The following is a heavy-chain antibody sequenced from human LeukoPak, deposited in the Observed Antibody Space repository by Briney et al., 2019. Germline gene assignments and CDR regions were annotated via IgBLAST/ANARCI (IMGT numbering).Heavy chain of an antibody. Sequence: GASVKVSCKASGYTFTSYGISWVRQAPGQGLEWMGWISAYNGNTNYAQKLQGRVTMTTDTSTSTAYMELRSLRSDDTAVYYCARAKIGYYGSRSYNYYMDVWGKGTTVTVSS. CDR2: ISAYNGNT. D-gene: IGHD3-10*01. J-gene: IGHJ6*03. CDR3: ARAKIGYYGSRSYNYYMDV. V-gene: IGHV1-18*01. CDR1: GYTFTSYG.